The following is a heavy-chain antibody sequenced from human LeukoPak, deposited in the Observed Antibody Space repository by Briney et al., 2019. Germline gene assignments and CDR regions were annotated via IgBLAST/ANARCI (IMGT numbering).Heavy chain of an antibody. D-gene: IGHD3-22*01. CDR2: IIPIFGTA. CDR3: ARGPYYDSSGYYDY. V-gene: IGHV1-69*05. Sequence: SVKVSCKASGGTFSSYAISWVRQAPGQGLEWMGGIIPIFGTANYAQKFQGGVTITTDESTSTAYMELSSLRSEDTAVYYCARGPYYDSSGYYDYWGQGTLVTVSS. CDR1: GGTFSSYA. J-gene: IGHJ4*02.